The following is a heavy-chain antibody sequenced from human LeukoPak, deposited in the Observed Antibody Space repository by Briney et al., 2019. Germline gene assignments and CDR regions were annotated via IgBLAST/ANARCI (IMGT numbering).Heavy chain of an antibody. J-gene: IGHJ5*02. CDR1: GGSISSGDYY. V-gene: IGHV4-30-4*01. D-gene: IGHD5-12*01. CDR3: ARVSFHSGGPGP. CDR2: IYYSGST. Sequence: SETLSLTCTVSGGSISSGDYYWSWIRQPPGKGLEWIGYIYYSGSTYYNPSLKSRLTISADTSTNQFSLNLSPVTAADTAVYYCARVSFHSGGPGPWGQGTLVTVSS.